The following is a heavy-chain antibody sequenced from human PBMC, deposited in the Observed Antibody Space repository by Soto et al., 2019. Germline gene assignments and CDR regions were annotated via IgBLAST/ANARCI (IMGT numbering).Heavy chain of an antibody. V-gene: IGHV1-2*02. CDR3: ARGGQFPIDY. J-gene: IGHJ4*02. Sequence: ASVKVSCKASGYTFTGYYMHWVRQAPGQGLEWMGCISPNSGVTNYAQNFQDRVTMTRDTSISTFYMELSRLRSDDTAVYYCARGGQFPIDYWGQGTLVTVSS. CDR2: ISPNSGVT. D-gene: IGHD3-16*01. CDR1: GYTFTGYY.